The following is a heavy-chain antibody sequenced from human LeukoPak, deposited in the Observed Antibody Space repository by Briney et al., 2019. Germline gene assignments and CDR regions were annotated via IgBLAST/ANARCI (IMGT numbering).Heavy chain of an antibody. CDR3: ARVSQYYDFWSGYFNWFDP. J-gene: IGHJ5*02. D-gene: IGHD3-3*01. CDR2: INPNSGGT. CDR1: GYTFTGYY. V-gene: IGHV1-2*02. Sequence: ASVKVSCKASGYTFTGYYMHWVRQAPGQGLEWMGWINPNSGGTNYAQKFQGRVTMTRDTSISTAYMELSRLRSDDTAVYYCARVSQYYDFWSGYFNWFDPWGQGTLVTVSS.